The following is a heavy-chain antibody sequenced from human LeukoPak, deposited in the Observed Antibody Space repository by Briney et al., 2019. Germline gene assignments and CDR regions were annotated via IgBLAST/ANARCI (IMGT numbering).Heavy chain of an antibody. D-gene: IGHD7-27*01. CDR3: ARESNTGGDAFDI. CDR2: IKQDSSDK. J-gene: IGHJ3*02. V-gene: IGHV3-7*01. CDR1: GFTFSGHY. Sequence: PGGSLRLSCAASGFTFSGHYMTWVRQAPGKGLEWVANIKQDSSDKFYADSVRGRFTISRDNAKNSLYLQMNSLRAEDTAVYYCARESNTGGDAFDIWGQGIMVTISS.